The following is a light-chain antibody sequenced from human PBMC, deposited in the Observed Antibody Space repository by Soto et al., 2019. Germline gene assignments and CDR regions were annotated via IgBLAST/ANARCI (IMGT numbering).Light chain of an antibody. CDR3: GTWDSSLGAGV. CDR1: SSNIGNNY. Sequence: QSVLTQPPSVSAAPGQTVTISCSGSSSNIGNNYVSWYQQLPGTAPKLLIYENNKRPSGIPDRFSGSKSGTSATLGITGLQTGDEADYYCGTWDSSLGAGVFGGGTQLTVL. V-gene: IGLV1-51*02. J-gene: IGLJ3*02. CDR2: ENN.